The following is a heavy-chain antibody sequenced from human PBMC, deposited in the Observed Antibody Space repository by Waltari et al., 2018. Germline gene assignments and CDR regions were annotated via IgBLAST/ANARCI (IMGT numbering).Heavy chain of an antibody. D-gene: IGHD1-26*01. CDR1: GGPFSSYA. CDR3: ARDRIVGATKDY. J-gene: IGHJ4*02. Sequence: QVQLVQSGAEVKKPGSSVTVSCKASGGPFSSYAISWVRQAPGQGLEWMGRIIPIFGTANYAQKFQGRVTITADESTSTAYMELSSLRSEDTAVYYCARDRIVGATKDYWGQGTLVTVYS. CDR2: IIPIFGTA. V-gene: IGHV1-69*15.